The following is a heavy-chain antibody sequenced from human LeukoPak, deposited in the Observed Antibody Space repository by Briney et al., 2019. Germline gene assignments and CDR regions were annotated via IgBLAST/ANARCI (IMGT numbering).Heavy chain of an antibody. J-gene: IGHJ6*03. CDR3: ATAPGTNYYMDV. V-gene: IGHV1-24*01. Sequence: ASLKVSCKVSGYTLTALSMHCVRQAPGKGLEWMGGFDPEDGETIYAQKFQGRVTMTEDTSTDTAYMELRSLRSEDTAVYYCATAPGTNYYMDVWGKGTTVTVSS. D-gene: IGHD1-1*01. CDR2: FDPEDGET. CDR1: GYTLTALS.